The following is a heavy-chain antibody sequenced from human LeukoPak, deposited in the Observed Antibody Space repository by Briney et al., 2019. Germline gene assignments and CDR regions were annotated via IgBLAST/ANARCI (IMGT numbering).Heavy chain of an antibody. D-gene: IGHD3-10*01. V-gene: IGHV4-31*03. Sequence: SQTLSLTCTVSGGSISSGGYYWSWIRQHPGKGLEWIGYIYYSGSTYYNPSLKSRVTILVDTSKNQFSLKLSSVTAADTAVYYCAKFSGHLLRNGVFYYYLDVWGKGTTVTVSS. CDR1: GGSISSGGYY. J-gene: IGHJ6*03. CDR2: IYYSGST. CDR3: AKFSGHLLRNGVFYYYLDV.